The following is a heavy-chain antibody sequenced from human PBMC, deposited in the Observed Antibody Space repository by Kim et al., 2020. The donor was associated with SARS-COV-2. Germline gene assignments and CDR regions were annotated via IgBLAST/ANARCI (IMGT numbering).Heavy chain of an antibody. CDR1: GFTFSSYG. CDR3: AKDIPAEWLSPGMDV. CDR2: ISYDGSNK. Sequence: GGSLRLSCAASGFTFSSYGMHWVRQAPGKGLEWVAVISYDGSNKYYADSVKGRFTISRDNSKNTLYLQMNSLRAEDTAVYYCAKDIPAEWLSPGMDVWG. J-gene: IGHJ6*02. D-gene: IGHD3-3*01. V-gene: IGHV3-30*18.